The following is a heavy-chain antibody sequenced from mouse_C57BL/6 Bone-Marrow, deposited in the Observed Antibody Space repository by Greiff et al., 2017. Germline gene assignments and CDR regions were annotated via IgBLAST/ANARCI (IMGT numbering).Heavy chain of an antibody. CDR2: IYPGGGYT. CDR1: GYTFTNYW. V-gene: IGHV1-63*01. CDR3: ARHYYGSSYGY. Sequence: QVHVKQSGAELVRPGTSVKMSCKASGYTFTNYWIGWAKQRPGHGLEWIGDIYPGGGYTNYNEKFKGKATLTADKSSSTAYMQFSSLTSEDSAIYDCARHYYGSSYGYWGQGTTLTVSS. J-gene: IGHJ2*01. D-gene: IGHD1-1*01.